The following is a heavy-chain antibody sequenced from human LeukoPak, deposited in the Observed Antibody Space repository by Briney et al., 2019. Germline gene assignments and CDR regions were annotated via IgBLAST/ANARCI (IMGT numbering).Heavy chain of an antibody. CDR1: GGSISSGGYY. V-gene: IGHV4-31*03. Sequence: SQTLSLTCTVSGGSISSGGYYWSWIRQHPGKGLEWIGYIYYSGSTYYNPSLKSRVTISVDTSKNQFSLKLSSVTAADTAVYYCARGRVEDFYDSSGYLGEYYFDYWGQGTLVTVSS. CDR2: IYYSGST. J-gene: IGHJ4*02. D-gene: IGHD3-22*01. CDR3: ARGRVEDFYDSSGYLGEYYFDY.